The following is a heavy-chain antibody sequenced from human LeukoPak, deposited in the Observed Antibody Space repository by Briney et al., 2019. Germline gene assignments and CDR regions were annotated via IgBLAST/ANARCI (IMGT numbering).Heavy chain of an antibody. Sequence: SGTLSLTCTVSGGSISSYYWSWIRQPPGKGLEWIGYIYTSGSTNYNPSLKSRVTISVDTSKNQFSLKLSSVTAADTAVYYCARHHGAHCGGDCYSNWFDPWGQGALVTVSS. CDR3: ARHHGAHCGGDCYSNWFDP. CDR1: GGSISSYY. J-gene: IGHJ5*02. CDR2: IYTSGST. V-gene: IGHV4-4*09. D-gene: IGHD2-21*02.